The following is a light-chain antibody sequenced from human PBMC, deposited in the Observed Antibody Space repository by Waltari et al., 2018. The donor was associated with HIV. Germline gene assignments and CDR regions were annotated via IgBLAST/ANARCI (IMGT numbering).Light chain of an antibody. CDR3: QSYDSSLSGSDVV. V-gene: IGLV1-40*01. CDR2: GNS. Sequence: QSVVTQPPSVSGAPGPRVTISCTGSSSNIGAGYDVHWYQQLPGTAPKLLIYGNSNRPSGVPDRFSGSKSGTSASLAITGLQAEDEADYYCQSYDSSLSGSDVVFGGGTELTVL. CDR1: SSNIGAGYD. J-gene: IGLJ2*01.